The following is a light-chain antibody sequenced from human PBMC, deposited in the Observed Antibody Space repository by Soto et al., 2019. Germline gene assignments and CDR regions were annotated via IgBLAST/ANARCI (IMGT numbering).Light chain of an antibody. CDR2: EGS. J-gene: IGLJ2*01. V-gene: IGLV2-23*01. CDR1: SSDVGSYNL. Sequence: QSALTQPASVSGSPGXSITISCTGTSSDVGSYNLVSWYQQHPGKAPKLMIYEGSKRPSGVSNRFSGSKSGNTASLTISGLQAEDEADYYCCSYAGSSTLVVFGGGTKLTVL. CDR3: CSYAGSSTLVV.